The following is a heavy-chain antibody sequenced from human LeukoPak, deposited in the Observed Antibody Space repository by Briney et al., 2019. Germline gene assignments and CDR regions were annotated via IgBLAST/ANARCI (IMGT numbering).Heavy chain of an antibody. CDR2: IFYSGST. D-gene: IGHD6-19*01. J-gene: IGHJ6*02. Sequence: PSETLSLTCTVSGGSVISSSYYWVWIRQPPGKGLEWIGSIFYSGSTYYNPSLKSRVTISVDTSKNQFSLNLSSVTAADTAVYYCARTYSSGWYPFSGMDVWGQGTTVTVSS. CDR3: ARTYSSGWYPFSGMDV. V-gene: IGHV4-39*01. CDR1: GGSVISSSYY.